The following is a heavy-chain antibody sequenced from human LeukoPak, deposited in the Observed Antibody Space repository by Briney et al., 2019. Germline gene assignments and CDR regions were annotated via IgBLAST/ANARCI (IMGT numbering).Heavy chain of an antibody. J-gene: IGHJ3*02. Sequence: ASVTVSCKASGYTFTSCDINWVRQATGQGLEWMGWMNPNSGNTGYAQKFQGRVTITRNTSISTAYMELSSLRSEDTAVYHCARAGYSSSMGAFDIWGQGTMVTVSS. CDR3: ARAGYSSSMGAFDI. CDR1: GYTFTSCD. D-gene: IGHD6-13*01. V-gene: IGHV1-8*03. CDR2: MNPNSGNT.